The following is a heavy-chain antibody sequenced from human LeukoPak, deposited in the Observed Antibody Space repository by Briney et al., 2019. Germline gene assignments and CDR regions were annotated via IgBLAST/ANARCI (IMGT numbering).Heavy chain of an antibody. CDR1: AFTFSSYS. J-gene: IGHJ4*02. Sequence: PGGSLRLSCAASAFTFSSYSMKWVRQAPGEGLEWVSSISSSSIYIYYADSVKGRFTISRDNAKNSLYLQMNSLRAEDTAVYYCARDPGYSYVTNIVDYWGQGTLVTVSS. CDR3: ARDPGYSYVTNIVDY. CDR2: ISSSSIYI. V-gene: IGHV3-21*01. D-gene: IGHD5-18*01.